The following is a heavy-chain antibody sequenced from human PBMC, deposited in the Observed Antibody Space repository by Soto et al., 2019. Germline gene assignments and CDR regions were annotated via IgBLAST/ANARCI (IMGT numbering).Heavy chain of an antibody. CDR2: ITDIXGST. V-gene: IGHV3-23*01. CDR1: CFTFSSYS. J-gene: IGHJ4*02. D-gene: IGHD6-13*01. CDR3: SKQQQLPHDYFYV. Sequence: GGSVRLSCAASCFTFSSYSMSWVSQSPGKGLELVSVITDIXGSTYYADSVKGRFTISRDMSKKTMYLQMKSLRAEDTAVFYCSKQQQLPHDYFYVGGQGALVTVSS.